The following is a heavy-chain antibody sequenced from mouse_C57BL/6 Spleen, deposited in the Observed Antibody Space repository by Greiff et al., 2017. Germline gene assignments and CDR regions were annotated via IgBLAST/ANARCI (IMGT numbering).Heavy chain of an antibody. Sequence: LLESGPELVKPGASVKISCKASGYAFSSSWMNWVKQRPGKGLEWIGRIYPGDGDTNYNGKFKGKATLTADKSSSTAYMQLSSLTSEDSAVYFCARGNYYGSSYWYFDVWGTGTTVTVSS. CDR1: GYAFSSSW. D-gene: IGHD1-1*01. V-gene: IGHV1-82*01. CDR3: ARGNYYGSSYWYFDV. CDR2: IYPGDGDT. J-gene: IGHJ1*03.